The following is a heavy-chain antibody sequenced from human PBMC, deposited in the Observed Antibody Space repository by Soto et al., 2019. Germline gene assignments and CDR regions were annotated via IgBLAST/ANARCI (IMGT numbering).Heavy chain of an antibody. J-gene: IGHJ3*02. Sequence: SQTLSLTCVISGDSVSSNSAAWNWFRQSPSRGLEWLGRTYYRSKWYNDYAVSVKSRITINPDTSKNQFSLQLNSVTPEDTAVYYCARAGPYSSGWYGVNFDIWGQGTMVTVSS. V-gene: IGHV6-1*01. CDR2: TYYRSKWYN. D-gene: IGHD6-19*01. CDR3: ARAGPYSSGWYGVNFDI. CDR1: GDSVSSNSAA.